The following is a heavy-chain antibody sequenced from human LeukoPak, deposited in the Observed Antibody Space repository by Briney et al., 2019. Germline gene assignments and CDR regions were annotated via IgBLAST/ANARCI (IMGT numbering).Heavy chain of an antibody. Sequence: SETLSLTCAVYGGSFSGYYWSWIRQPPGKGLEWIGEIDHTGSTHYNPSLNSRVTMSVDASKNQFSLKLTFVTAADTAVYYCARVRGLWFGVRNDSWGQGTLVTVSS. CDR2: IDHTGST. CDR1: GGSFSGYY. V-gene: IGHV4-34*01. CDR3: ARVRGLWFGVRNDS. J-gene: IGHJ4*02. D-gene: IGHD3-10*01.